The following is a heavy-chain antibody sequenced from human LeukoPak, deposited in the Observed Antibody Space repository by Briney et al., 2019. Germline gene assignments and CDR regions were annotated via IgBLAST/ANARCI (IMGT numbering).Heavy chain of an antibody. CDR1: GFTFSSYW. V-gene: IGHV3-7*01. J-gene: IGHJ4*02. D-gene: IGHD3-22*01. Sequence: PGGSLRLSCAASGFTFSSYWMSWVRQAPGKGLEWVANIKQDGSEKYYVDSVKGRFTISRDSAKNSLYLQMNSLRAEDTAVYYCARRRYDSSGYIDYWGQGTLVTVSS. CDR3: ARRRYDSSGYIDY. CDR2: IKQDGSEK.